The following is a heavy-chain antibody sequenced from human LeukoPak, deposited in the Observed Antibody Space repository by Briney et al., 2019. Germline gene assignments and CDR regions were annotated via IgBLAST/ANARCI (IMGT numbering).Heavy chain of an antibody. Sequence: PGGSLRLSCAASGFTFSSYGMHWVRQAPGRGLEWVAFIRYDGSNKYYADSVKGRFTISRDNSKNTLYLQMDSLRAEDTAVYYCAKPSGSYGAVDYWGQGTLVTVSS. D-gene: IGHD1-26*01. CDR1: GFTFSSYG. J-gene: IGHJ4*02. CDR2: IRYDGSNK. V-gene: IGHV3-30*02. CDR3: AKPSGSYGAVDY.